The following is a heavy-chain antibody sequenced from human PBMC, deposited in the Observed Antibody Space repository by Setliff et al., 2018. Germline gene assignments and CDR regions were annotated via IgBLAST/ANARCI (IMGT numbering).Heavy chain of an antibody. CDR3: AKDTGAAKYGMDV. CDR1: GFTFSSYG. D-gene: IGHD2-15*01. Sequence: SLKISCAASGFTFSSYGMHWVRQAPGKGLEWVAFIRYDGSNKYYADSVKGRFTISRDNSKNTLYLQMNSLRAEDTAAYYCAKDTGAAKYGMDVWGQGTTVTVSS. CDR2: IRYDGSNK. V-gene: IGHV3-30*02. J-gene: IGHJ6*02.